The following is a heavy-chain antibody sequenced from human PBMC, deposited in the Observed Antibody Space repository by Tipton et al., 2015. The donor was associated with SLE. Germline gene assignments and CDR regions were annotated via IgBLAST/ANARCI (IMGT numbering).Heavy chain of an antibody. J-gene: IGHJ3*02. Sequence: TLSLTCTVSGGSISSGGYYWSWIRQPPGKGLEWIGEINHSGSTNYNPSLKSRVTISVDTSKNQFSLKLSSVTAADTAVYYCARGVQLSPRAFDIWGQGTMVTVSS. CDR1: GGSISSGGYY. CDR3: ARGVQLSPRAFDI. V-gene: IGHV4-39*07. D-gene: IGHD2-2*01. CDR2: INHSGST.